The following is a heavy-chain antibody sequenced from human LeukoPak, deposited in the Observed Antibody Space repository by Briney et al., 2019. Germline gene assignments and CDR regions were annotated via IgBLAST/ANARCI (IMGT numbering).Heavy chain of an antibody. CDR1: GYTFTSYD. V-gene: IGHV1-8*01. J-gene: IGHJ4*02. CDR3: ARADYGSGSYSDY. D-gene: IGHD3-10*01. Sequence: GASVTVSCKASGYTFTSYDINWVRQAPGQGLEWMGWMNPNSGNTGYAQKFQGRVTMTRNTSISTAYMELSSLRSEDTAVYYCARADYGSGSYSDYWGQGTLVTVSS. CDR2: MNPNSGNT.